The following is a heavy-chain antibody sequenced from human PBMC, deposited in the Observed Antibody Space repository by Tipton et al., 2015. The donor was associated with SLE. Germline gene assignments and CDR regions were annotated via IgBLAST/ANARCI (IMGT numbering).Heavy chain of an antibody. J-gene: IGHJ4*02. V-gene: IGHV4-59*11. CDR2: IHYSGKT. D-gene: IGHD3-22*01. CDR3: ASSYFYDGRGYD. Sequence: TLSLTCTVSGGSIDYHYWSWIRQTPGKGLEYIGFIHYSGKTDSHPSLKSRVTMSVDTSKNQFSLRLSSVTTADTAVYYCASSYFYDGRGYDWGQGTLVAVSS. CDR1: GGSIDYHY.